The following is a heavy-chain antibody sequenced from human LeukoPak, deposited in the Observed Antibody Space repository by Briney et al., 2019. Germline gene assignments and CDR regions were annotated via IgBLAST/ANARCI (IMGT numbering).Heavy chain of an antibody. V-gene: IGHV4-4*02. J-gene: IGHJ4*02. CDR2: IHHSGSI. CDR1: GVSISSNLW. CDR3: ARDRGGSDWNFHFDY. Sequence: SETLSLTCAVSGVSISSNLWWTWVRQPPGKGLEWIAEIHHSGSINYNPSLRSRVTISVDTSKNQSSLKLSSVTAADTAVYYCARDRGGSDWNFHFDYWGQGTLVTVSS. D-gene: IGHD1-7*01.